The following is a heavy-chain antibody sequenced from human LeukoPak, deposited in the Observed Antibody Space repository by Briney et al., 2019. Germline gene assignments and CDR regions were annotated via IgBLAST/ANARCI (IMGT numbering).Heavy chain of an antibody. CDR2: IYYSGST. Sequence: SETLSLTCTVSRGSISSHYWSWIRQPPAKGLEWIGYIYYSGSTNYNPSLKSRVTISVDTSKNQSSLKLSSVTAADTAVYYCARDYDFWSGYLGYWGQGTLVTVSS. D-gene: IGHD3-3*01. J-gene: IGHJ4*02. CDR3: ARDYDFWSGYLGY. CDR1: RGSISSHY. V-gene: IGHV4-59*11.